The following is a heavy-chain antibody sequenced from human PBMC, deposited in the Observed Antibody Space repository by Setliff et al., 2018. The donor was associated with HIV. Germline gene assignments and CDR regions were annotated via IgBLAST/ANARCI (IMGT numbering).Heavy chain of an antibody. CDR2: IDPSSGVT. D-gene: IGHD1-20*01. J-gene: IGHJ3*02. Sequence: ASVKVSCKASGYTFSDFYMHWVRQAPGQGPQWMGRIDPSSGVTDYAQRFQGGVTMTRDKSTTTAYMELTSLRSDDTAVYYCARYKGFDAFDIWGQGTMVTVSS. CDR3: ARYKGFDAFDI. CDR1: GYTFSDFY. V-gene: IGHV1-2*06.